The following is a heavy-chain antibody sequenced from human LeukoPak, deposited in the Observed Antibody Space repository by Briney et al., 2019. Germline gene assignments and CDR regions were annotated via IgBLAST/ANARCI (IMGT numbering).Heavy chain of an antibody. J-gene: IGHJ4*02. CDR2: IKQDGSEK. CDR3: ARASSAAFDY. Sequence: PGGSLRLSCAASGFTFSSYWMNWVRQAPGKGLEWVANIKQDGSEKYYVDSVKGRFTISGDNAKNSLYLQMNSLRVEDTAVYYCARASSAAFDYWGQGTLVTVSS. D-gene: IGHD3-10*01. CDR1: GFTFSSYW. V-gene: IGHV3-7*01.